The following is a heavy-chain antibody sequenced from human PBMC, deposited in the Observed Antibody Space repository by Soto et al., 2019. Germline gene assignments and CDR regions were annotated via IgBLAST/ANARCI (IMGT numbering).Heavy chain of an antibody. J-gene: IGHJ5*02. CDR2: IYYSGST. CDR3: ARHSVVTSHNWFDP. V-gene: IGHV4-39*01. CDR1: GGSISSSSYY. Sequence: SETLSLTCTVSGGSISSSSYYWGWIRQPPGKGLEWIGSIYYSGSTYYNPPLKSRVTISVDTSKNQFSLKLSSVTAADTAVYYCARHSVVTSHNWFDPWGQGTLVTVSS. D-gene: IGHD2-15*01.